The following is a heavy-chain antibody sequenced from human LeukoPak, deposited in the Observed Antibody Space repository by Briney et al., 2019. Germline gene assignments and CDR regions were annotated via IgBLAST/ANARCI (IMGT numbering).Heavy chain of an antibody. CDR3: ARDSSDILTGYYHF. CDR2: INPNSGRT. V-gene: IGHV1-2*02. Sequence: ASVKVSRKTSGYTFNDYYLHWVRQAPGQGLEWMGWINPNSGRTNYAPTFQGRVTLTTDTSISTAYMELSSLISGDTALYYCARDSSDILTGYYHFWGQGTLVTVSS. D-gene: IGHD3-9*01. CDR1: GYTFNDYY. J-gene: IGHJ4*02.